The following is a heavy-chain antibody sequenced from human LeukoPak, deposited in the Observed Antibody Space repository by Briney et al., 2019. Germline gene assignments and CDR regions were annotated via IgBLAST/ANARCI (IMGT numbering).Heavy chain of an antibody. Sequence: QAGGSLRLSCAASGFTFSSYWMHWVRQAPGKGLVWVSRINSDGGSTSYADSVKGRFTISRDNAKNTLYLQMNSLRAEDTAVYYCARRGYSYEIDYWGQGTLVTVSS. CDR3: ARRGYSYEIDY. CDR2: INSDGGST. V-gene: IGHV3-74*01. D-gene: IGHD5-18*01. CDR1: GFTFSSYW. J-gene: IGHJ4*02.